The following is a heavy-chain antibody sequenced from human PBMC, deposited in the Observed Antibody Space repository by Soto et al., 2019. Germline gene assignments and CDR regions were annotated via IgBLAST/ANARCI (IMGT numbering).Heavy chain of an antibody. D-gene: IGHD6-13*01. V-gene: IGHV1-69*13. J-gene: IGHJ4*02. CDR3: ARGGKLVAYYFDY. Sequence: ASVKVSCKASGGTFSSYAISWVRQAPGQGLEWMGGIIPIFGTANYAQKFQGRVTITADESTSTAYMELSSLRSEDTAVYYCARGGKLVAYYFDYWGQGTLVTVSS. CDR2: IIPIFGTA. CDR1: GGTFSSYA.